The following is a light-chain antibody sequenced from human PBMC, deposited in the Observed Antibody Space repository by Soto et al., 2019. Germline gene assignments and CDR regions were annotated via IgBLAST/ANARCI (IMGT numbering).Light chain of an antibody. V-gene: IGKV3-20*01. Sequence: ETVLTQSPATLSVSPGERVTLFCRASQSVSRNLAWHQQKPGQAPRLLIYGASTRATGIPARFSGSGSGTDFTLTISRLEPEDFAVYYCQQYGSSPRTFGQGSKADI. CDR3: QQYGSSPRT. CDR1: QSVSRN. CDR2: GAS. J-gene: IGKJ1*01.